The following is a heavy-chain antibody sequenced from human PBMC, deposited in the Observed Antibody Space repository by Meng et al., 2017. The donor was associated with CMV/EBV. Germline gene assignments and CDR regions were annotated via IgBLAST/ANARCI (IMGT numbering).Heavy chain of an antibody. CDR2: ISANNGNT. Sequence: QVQLVHDGDEVKKPGASMQVSCKASGYNFTSYGISRVRQAPGKGLEWMGWISANNGNTNYEQKLQGRVTMTTDTSKSKAYLELRSLRSDDTAVYYCARGGRYYYDSSGYCDYWGQGTLVTVSS. V-gene: IGHV1-18*01. D-gene: IGHD3-22*01. CDR3: ARGGRYYYDSSGYCDY. J-gene: IGHJ4*02. CDR1: GYNFTSYG.